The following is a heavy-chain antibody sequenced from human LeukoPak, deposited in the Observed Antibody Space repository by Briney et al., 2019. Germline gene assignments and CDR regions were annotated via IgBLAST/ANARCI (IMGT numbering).Heavy chain of an antibody. CDR3: ARGLGYCSSTSCLSGGYYYGKDV. Sequence: PSETLSLTCTVSGGSISSYYWSWVRQPPGKGLEWVGYIYYSGSTNYNTSLKGRVTISVDTSKNQFSLKLSSVTNADTAVYYCARGLGYCSSTSCLSGGYYYGKDVWGQGTTVTVSS. D-gene: IGHD2-2*01. CDR2: IYYSGST. V-gene: IGHV4-59*01. CDR1: GGSISSYY. J-gene: IGHJ6*02.